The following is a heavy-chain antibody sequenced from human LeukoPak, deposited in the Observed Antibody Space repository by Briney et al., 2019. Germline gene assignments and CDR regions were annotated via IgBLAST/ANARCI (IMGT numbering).Heavy chain of an antibody. CDR1: GFIFSNYA. D-gene: IGHD3-10*01. J-gene: IGHJ4*02. CDR2: ISSNGFST. V-gene: IGHV3-64*01. Sequence: PGGSLRLSCAASGFIFSNYAMHWVRQAPGKGLEYVSSISSNGFSTYYANSLKGRFAISRDNSKNTLYLQMGGLRAEDMAVYYCARGMSSALWFGEFDYWGQGTLVTVSS. CDR3: ARGMSSALWFGEFDY.